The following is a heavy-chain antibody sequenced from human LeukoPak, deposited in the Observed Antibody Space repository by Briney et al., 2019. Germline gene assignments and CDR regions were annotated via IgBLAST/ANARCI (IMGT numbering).Heavy chain of an antibody. J-gene: IGHJ5*02. Sequence: AASVKVSCKASGHTFTSYDINWVRQATGQGLEWMGWMNPNSGNTAYAQKFQGRVTMTRDMSTSTVYMELSSLRSEDTAVYYCARDGQAVAGRGGWFDPWGQGSLVTVSS. CDR3: ARDGQAVAGRGGWFDP. CDR1: GHTFTSYD. D-gene: IGHD6-19*01. CDR2: MNPNSGNT. V-gene: IGHV1-8*02.